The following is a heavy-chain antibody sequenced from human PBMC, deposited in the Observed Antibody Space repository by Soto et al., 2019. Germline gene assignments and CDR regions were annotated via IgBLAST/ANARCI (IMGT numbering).Heavy chain of an antibody. CDR3: ARDNGYSYGYNLDH. D-gene: IGHD5-18*01. V-gene: IGHV4-59*01. J-gene: IGHJ4*02. CDR1: GGSISSYY. CDR2: IYYSGST. Sequence: SETLSLTCTVAGGSISSYYWSWIRQPPGKGLEWIGYIYYSGSTNYNPSLKSRVTISVDTSKNQFSLKLTSVTAADTAVYYCARDNGYSYGYNLDHWGQGTLVTVSS.